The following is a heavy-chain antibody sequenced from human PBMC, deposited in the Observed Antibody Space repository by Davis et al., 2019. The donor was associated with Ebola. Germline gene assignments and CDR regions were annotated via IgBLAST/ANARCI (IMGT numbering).Heavy chain of an antibody. Sequence: PGGSLRLSCAASGFTFSAHWMAWIRQTPGKGLEWVANINEAGSEEYYVNSVRGRFTISRDDAENSVYLQMNGLRDEDTAVYYCARERGTHGFPAFDSWGPGILVTVSS. CDR1: GFTFSAHW. CDR3: ARERGTHGFPAFDS. V-gene: IGHV3-7*01. J-gene: IGHJ4*02. D-gene: IGHD1/OR15-1a*01. CDR2: INEAGSEE.